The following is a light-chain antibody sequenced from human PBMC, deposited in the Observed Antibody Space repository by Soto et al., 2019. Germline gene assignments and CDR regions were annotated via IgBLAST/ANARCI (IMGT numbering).Light chain of an antibody. CDR2: WAS. CDR3: QQYYTTPLT. Sequence: IVVTQSPDSLAVSLGERATINCRSSQSVLFDTNNKNYFAWYQQKPGQPPQLLIYWASTRESGVPDRFSSSESGADVTLTSDSLQAEDVAVYYCQQYYTTPLTFGGGTRV. V-gene: IGKV4-1*01. CDR1: QSVLFDTNNKNY. J-gene: IGKJ4*01.